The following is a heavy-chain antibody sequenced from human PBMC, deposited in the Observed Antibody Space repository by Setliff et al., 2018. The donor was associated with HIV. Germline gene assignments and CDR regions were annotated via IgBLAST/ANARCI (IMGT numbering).Heavy chain of an antibody. V-gene: IGHV4-59*12. CDR2: ISYSGTA. J-gene: IGHJ4*02. Sequence: PSETLSLTCTVSGGSISHYYWNWIRQSPGKGLEWIGFISYSGTANYNPSLESRVTISIDTSNNQFSLKVSSVTAADTAVYFCARELYGGNSRPFDYWGQGALVTVS. CDR3: ARELYGGNSRPFDY. CDR1: GGSISHYY. D-gene: IGHD2-21*02.